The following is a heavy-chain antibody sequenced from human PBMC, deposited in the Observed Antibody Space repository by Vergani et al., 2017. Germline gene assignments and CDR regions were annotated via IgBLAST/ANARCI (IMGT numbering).Heavy chain of an antibody. CDR1: GFTFSSYG. J-gene: IGHJ5*01. CDR2: IWYDGSNK. CDR3: ERARXIETCYMSNWLDS. D-gene: IGHD3-9*01. V-gene: IGHV3-33*01. Sequence: QVQLVESGGGVVQPGTSLTLSCAASGFTFSSYGMHWVRQAPGKGLEWVAVIWYDGSNKYYADSVKGRFTISRDNSKNTLYLKMNSLRVEDTGVYYCERARXIETCYMSNWLDSWGQGTLVTVSS.